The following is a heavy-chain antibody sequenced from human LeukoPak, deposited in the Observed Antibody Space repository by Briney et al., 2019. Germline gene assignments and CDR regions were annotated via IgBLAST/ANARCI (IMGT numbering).Heavy chain of an antibody. CDR1: GYTFTSYD. V-gene: IGHV1-8*01. CDR2: MNPNSGNT. D-gene: IGHD1-26*01. Sequence: ASVKVSCKASGYTFTSYDINWVRQATGQGLEWMGWMNPNSGNTGYAQKFQGRVTMARNTSISTAYMELSSLRSEDTAVYYCARASGVYYYYYYMDVWGKGTTVTVSS. J-gene: IGHJ6*03. CDR3: ARASGVYYYYYYMDV.